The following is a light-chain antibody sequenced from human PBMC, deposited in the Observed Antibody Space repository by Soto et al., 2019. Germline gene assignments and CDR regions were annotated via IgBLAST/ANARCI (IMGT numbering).Light chain of an antibody. CDR2: GAS. CDR3: QQYNDWPGT. V-gene: IGKV3-15*01. CDR1: QSVRSN. Sequence: EIVMTQSPGTLSVSPGERATLSCRASQSVRSNLAWYQQQPGQAPRLLIYGASTRATGVPARFSGSGSGTELTLTISSLQSEDFALYYCQQYNDWPGTFGQGTTLEVK. J-gene: IGKJ2*01.